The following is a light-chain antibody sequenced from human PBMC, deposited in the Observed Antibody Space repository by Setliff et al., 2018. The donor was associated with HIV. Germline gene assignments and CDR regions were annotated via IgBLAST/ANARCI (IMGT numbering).Light chain of an antibody. V-gene: IGLV2-14*01. J-gene: IGLJ1*01. Sequence: LTQPASVSGSPGQSITISCTGTSSDVGGYSHVSWYQQHPGKAPKLIIYEVRNRPSGVSNRFSGSKSGNTASLTISGLQAEDEADYYCSSYAISNTLPFGTGTKVTVL. CDR1: SSDVGGYSH. CDR3: SSYAISNTLP. CDR2: EVR.